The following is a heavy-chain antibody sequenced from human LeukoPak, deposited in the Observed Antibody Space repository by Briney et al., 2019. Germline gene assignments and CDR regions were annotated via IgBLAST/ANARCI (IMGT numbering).Heavy chain of an antibody. CDR3: AREIYNYGGNVFDY. V-gene: IGHV4-59*01. D-gene: IGHD4-23*01. Sequence: KTSETLSLTCTVSGGSISSYYWSWIRQPPGKGLEWIGYIYYSGSTNYNPSLKSRVTISVDTSKNQFSLKLSSVTAADTAVYYCAREIYNYGGNVFDYWGQGTLVTVSS. CDR2: IYYSGST. J-gene: IGHJ4*02. CDR1: GGSISSYY.